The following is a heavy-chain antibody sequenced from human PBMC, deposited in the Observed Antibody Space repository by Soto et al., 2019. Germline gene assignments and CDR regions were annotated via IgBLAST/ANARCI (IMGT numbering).Heavy chain of an antibody. CDR2: IDASGNT. J-gene: IGHJ6*02. V-gene: IGHV4-4*07. CDR3: ARYSNNWFQTEGMDV. D-gene: IGHD6-13*01. Sequence: SETLSLTCTVSVDSITTYYWSWIRQPAGKGLGWIGRIDASGNTNYNPSLNSRVTMSIDTSKKQFSLKLTSVTAADTAIYYCARYSNNWFQTEGMDVWGQGTTVTVSS. CDR1: VDSITTYY.